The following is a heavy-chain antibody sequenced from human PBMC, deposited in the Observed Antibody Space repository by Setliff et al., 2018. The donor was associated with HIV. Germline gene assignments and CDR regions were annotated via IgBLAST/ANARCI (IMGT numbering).Heavy chain of an antibody. J-gene: IGHJ5*02. CDR1: GFTFSSYA. CDR3: ARGGLWLPENP. Sequence: GGSLRLSCAASGFTFSSYAMSWVRQAPGKGLEWVSAISGSGGSTYYSESVKGRFTISRDNSKETLYLEMNSLRAEDTAVYYCARGGLWLPENPCGQGTLVTVSS. V-gene: IGHV3-23*01. D-gene: IGHD6-19*01. CDR2: ISGSGGST.